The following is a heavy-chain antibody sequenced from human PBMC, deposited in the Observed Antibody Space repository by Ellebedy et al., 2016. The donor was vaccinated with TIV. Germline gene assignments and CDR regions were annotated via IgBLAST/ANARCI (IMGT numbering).Heavy chain of an antibody. CDR2: MNPNSGNT. Sequence: ASVKVSXKASRYTFTSYDINWVRQATGQGLEWMGWMNPNSGNTGYAQKFQGRVTMTRNTSISTAYMELSSLRSEDTAVYYCARVVRGLGDNWFNPWGQGTLVTVSS. D-gene: IGHD3/OR15-3a*01. J-gene: IGHJ5*02. V-gene: IGHV1-8*01. CDR1: RYTFTSYD. CDR3: ARVVRGLGDNWFNP.